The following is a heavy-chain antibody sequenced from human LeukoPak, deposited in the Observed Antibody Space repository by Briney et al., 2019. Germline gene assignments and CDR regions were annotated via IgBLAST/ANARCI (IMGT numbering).Heavy chain of an antibody. CDR2: IYHSGST. Sequence: SETLSLTCTVSGYSISSGYYWGWIRQPPGKGLEWIGSIYHSGSTNYNPSLKSRVTISVDKSKNQFSLKLSSVTAADTAVYYCARAEGYWGQGTLVTVSS. CDR1: GYSISSGYY. J-gene: IGHJ4*02. CDR3: ARAEGY. V-gene: IGHV4-38-2*02.